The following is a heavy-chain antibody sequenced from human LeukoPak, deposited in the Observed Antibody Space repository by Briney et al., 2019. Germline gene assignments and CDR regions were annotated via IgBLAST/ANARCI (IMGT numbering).Heavy chain of an antibody. V-gene: IGHV1-2*02. Sequence: ASVKVSCKASGYTFTGYYMHWVRQAPGQGLEWMGWINPNSGGTNYAQKFQGRVIMTRDTSISTAYMELSRLRSDDTAVYYCASVQLELRAFDIWGQGTMVTVSS. J-gene: IGHJ3*02. CDR2: INPNSGGT. CDR3: ASVQLELRAFDI. CDR1: GYTFTGYY. D-gene: IGHD1-7*01.